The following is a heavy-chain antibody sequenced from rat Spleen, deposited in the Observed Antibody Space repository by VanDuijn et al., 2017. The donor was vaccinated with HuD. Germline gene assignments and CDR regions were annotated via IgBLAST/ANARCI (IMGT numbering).Heavy chain of an antibody. D-gene: IGHD3-3*01. V-gene: IGHV2-72*01. J-gene: IGHJ2*01. CDR1: DFSLTTNG. Sequence: QVQLKESGPDLMQPSETLSLTCTVSDFSLTTNGVGWVRQPLGKGLVWMGTIWANGNTNYNSAIKSRLSISRDTSKSQVFLKMNSLQTEDTAMYFCARGSAFFDYWGQGVMVTVSS. CDR2: IWANGNT. CDR3: ARGSAFFDY.